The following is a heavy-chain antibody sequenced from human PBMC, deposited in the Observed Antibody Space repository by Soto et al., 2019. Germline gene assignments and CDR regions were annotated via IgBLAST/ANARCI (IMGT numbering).Heavy chain of an antibody. Sequence: EVQLVESGGGLVQPGGSLRLSCAASGFTFSSYWMSWVRQAPGKGLEWVANIKQDGSEKYYVDSVKGRFTISRDNAKNSLYLQMNSLRAEDTAVYYCARTRMVRGPNHPVGYFDYWGQGTLVTVSS. D-gene: IGHD3-10*01. J-gene: IGHJ4*02. CDR2: IKQDGSEK. CDR3: ARTRMVRGPNHPVGYFDY. CDR1: GFTFSSYW. V-gene: IGHV3-7*04.